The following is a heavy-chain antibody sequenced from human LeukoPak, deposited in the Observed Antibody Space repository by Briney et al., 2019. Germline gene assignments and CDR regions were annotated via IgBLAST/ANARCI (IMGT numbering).Heavy chain of an antibody. V-gene: IGHV3-48*03. D-gene: IGHD3-3*02. CDR1: GFTFSSYE. CDR2: ISSSGSTI. J-gene: IGHJ4*02. CDR3: ASHATFRYFDY. Sequence: PGGSLRLSCAASGFTFSSYEMNWVRQAPGKGLEWVSYISSSGSTIYYADSVKGRFTISRDNAKNSLYLQMNSLRAEDTAVYYCASHATFRYFDYWGQGTLVTVSS.